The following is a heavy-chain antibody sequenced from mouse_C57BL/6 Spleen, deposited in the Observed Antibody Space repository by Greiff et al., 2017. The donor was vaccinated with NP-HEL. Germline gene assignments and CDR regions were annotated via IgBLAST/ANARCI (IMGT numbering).Heavy chain of an antibody. CDR3: ARDNGYYRYFDV. V-gene: IGHV5-4*01. CDR2: ISDGGSYT. D-gene: IGHD2-2*01. J-gene: IGHJ1*03. CDR1: GFTFSSYA. Sequence: DVMLVESGGGLVKPGGSLKLSCAASGFTFSSYAMSWVRQTPEKRLEWVATISDGGSYTYYPDNVKGRFTISRDNAKNNLYLQMSHLKSEDTAMYYCARDNGYYRYFDVWGTGTTVTVSS.